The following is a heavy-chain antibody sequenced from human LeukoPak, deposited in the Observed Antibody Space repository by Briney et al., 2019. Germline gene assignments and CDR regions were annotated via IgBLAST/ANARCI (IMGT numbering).Heavy chain of an antibody. J-gene: IGHJ3*02. V-gene: IGHV3-33*01. D-gene: IGHD3-10*01. CDR3: ARDAFGARGIGGGLDI. CDR1: GFTFNGYT. Sequence: GRSLRLSCVASGFTFNGYTMHWVRQAPGKGLEWVAIIWYDESNKYYADSVKGRLTISRDNSKKTLFLQMNSLRAEDTAMYYCARDAFGARGIGGGLDIWGRGTMVIVSS. CDR2: IWYDESNK.